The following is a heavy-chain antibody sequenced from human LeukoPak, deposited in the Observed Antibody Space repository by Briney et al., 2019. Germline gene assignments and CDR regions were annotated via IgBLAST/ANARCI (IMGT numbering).Heavy chain of an antibody. J-gene: IGHJ4*02. CDR2: ISGSGGST. Sequence: GGSLRLSCAASGFTFSTYAMSWVRQAPGKGLEWVSGISGSGGSTYYADSVKGRFSISRDNSKNTLYLQMNNLRAEDTAVYYCAKGGFSYGPVRLAYLDCRGQGTLVTVSS. V-gene: IGHV3-23*01. D-gene: IGHD5-18*01. CDR1: GFTFSTYA. CDR3: AKGGFSYGPVRLAYLDC.